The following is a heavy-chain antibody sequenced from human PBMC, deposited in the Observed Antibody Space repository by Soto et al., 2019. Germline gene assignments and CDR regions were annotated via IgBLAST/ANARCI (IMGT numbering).Heavy chain of an antibody. D-gene: IGHD6-13*01. CDR1: GFAFRIYE. CDR3: VPDLKLRGDSCDP. Sequence: PGGSLRLSCSASGFAFRIYEMDWVRQAPGKGLEWVSYIDTSGSPIYYADCVEGRFTISRDNAKNSLYLHMSSLRVEDTAVYYCVPDLKLRGDSCDPWGQGSLVRISS. CDR2: IDTSGSPI. V-gene: IGHV3-48*03. J-gene: IGHJ5*02.